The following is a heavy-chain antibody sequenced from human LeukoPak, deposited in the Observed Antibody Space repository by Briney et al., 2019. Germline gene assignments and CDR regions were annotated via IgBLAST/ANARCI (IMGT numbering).Heavy chain of an antibody. J-gene: IGHJ4*02. CDR1: GFDLGHYE. D-gene: IGHD1-1*01. CDR2: IVGSSSTI. V-gene: IGHV3-48*03. CDR3: ATDSPETAAFDY. Sequence: AGGSLRLSCAASGFDLGHYEVNWVRQAPGKGLEWVSYIVGSSSTIYYADSVKGRFTISRDNAKNSLYLQMDSLRAEDTAVYYCATDSPETAAFDYWGQGTLVTVSS.